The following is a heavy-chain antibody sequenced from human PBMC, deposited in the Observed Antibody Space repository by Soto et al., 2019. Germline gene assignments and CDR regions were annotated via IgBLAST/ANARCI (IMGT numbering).Heavy chain of an antibody. CDR2: IYYSGST. V-gene: IGHV4-59*01. CDR3: ARSGYDCWFDP. CDR1: GGSISSYY. J-gene: IGHJ5*02. Sequence: QVQLQESGPGLVKPSETLSLTCTVSGGSISSYYWCWIRQPPGKGLEWIGYIYYSGSTNYNPSLKSRVTLSVETSKDEFSLKLSSVTAAGTGVYYCARSGYDCWFDPWGQGTLVTVSS. D-gene: IGHD5-12*01.